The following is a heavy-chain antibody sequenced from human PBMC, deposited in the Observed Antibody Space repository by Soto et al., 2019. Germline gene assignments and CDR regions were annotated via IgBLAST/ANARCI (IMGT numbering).Heavy chain of an antibody. V-gene: IGHV4-4*02. CDR1: GVSIGRSNW. J-gene: IGHJ5*02. CDR3: ARCLHCSNGGRFDP. Sequence: SETLSLTCSVSGVSIGRSNWWTLVRQAPGKGLEWIGELYPSGGTTYNPSLQNRVTISVDYSKNHLFLTLTSVTAADTAVYYCARCLHCSNGGRFDPWGQGALVTVSS. D-gene: IGHD2-8*01. CDR2: LYPSGGT.